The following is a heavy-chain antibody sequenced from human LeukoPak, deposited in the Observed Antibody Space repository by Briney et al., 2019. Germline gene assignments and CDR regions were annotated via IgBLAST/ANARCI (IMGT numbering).Heavy chain of an antibody. CDR2: ISYDGNDK. J-gene: IGHJ4*02. CDR3: ERHRGPSLAPVGTSYYFDY. CDR1: GFTFSGYA. Sequence: GGSLRLSCAASGFTFSGYAMHWVRQSPGMGLEWVAVISYDGNDKYYTDSVKGRFTVSRDNSKNTLYLQMNSLRSEDTAVYYCERHRGPSLAPVGTSYYFDYWGQGTLVTVSS. V-gene: IGHV3-30-3*01. D-gene: IGHD6-13*01.